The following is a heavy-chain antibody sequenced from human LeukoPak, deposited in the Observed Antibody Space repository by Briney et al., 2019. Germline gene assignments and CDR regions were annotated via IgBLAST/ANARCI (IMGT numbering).Heavy chain of an antibody. J-gene: IGHJ5*02. Sequence: ASVKVSCKASGYTFTSFPMNWVQQAPGQGLEWMGWINTNTGNPTYAQGFTGRFVFSLDTSVSTAYLQISSLKAEDTAVYYCARDGVPSTSYWFDPWGQGTLVTVSS. CDR2: INTNTGNP. CDR3: ARDGVPSTSYWFDP. CDR1: GYTFTSFP. V-gene: IGHV7-4-1*02. D-gene: IGHD2-2*01.